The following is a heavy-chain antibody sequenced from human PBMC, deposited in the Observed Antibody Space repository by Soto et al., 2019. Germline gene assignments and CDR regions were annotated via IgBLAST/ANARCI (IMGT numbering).Heavy chain of an antibody. CDR2: VSYDGSNT. Sequence: QVQLVESGGGVAQPGRSLRLSCAVSGFSISNYAMHWVCQAPGKGLEWVAIVSYDGSNTNYTDSVKGRFSISRDKSMNTLYLQMNSLRAEDTAIYYCARCGTVNGFDIWGQGTMVTVSS. CDR3: ARCGTVNGFDI. J-gene: IGHJ3*02. V-gene: IGHV3-30-3*01. D-gene: IGHD1-1*01. CDR1: GFSISNYA.